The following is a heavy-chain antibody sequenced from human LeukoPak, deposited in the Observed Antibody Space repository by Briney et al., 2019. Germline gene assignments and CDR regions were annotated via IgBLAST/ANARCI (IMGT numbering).Heavy chain of an antibody. CDR3: AKVTGGFDP. D-gene: IGHD3-10*01. Sequence: GSSVKVSCKASGGTFSSYAMSWVRQAPGKGLEWVSAISGSGGSTYYADSVKGRFTISRDNSKNTLYLQMNSLRAEDTAVYYCAKVTGGFDPWGQGTLVTVSS. CDR2: ISGSGGST. CDR1: GGTFSSYA. J-gene: IGHJ5*02. V-gene: IGHV3-23*01.